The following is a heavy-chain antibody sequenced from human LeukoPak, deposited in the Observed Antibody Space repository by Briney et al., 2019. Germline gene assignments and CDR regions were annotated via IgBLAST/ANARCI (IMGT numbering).Heavy chain of an antibody. CDR1: GGSISSYY. CDR3: ARELAHYDFWSGYYTKGWFDP. CDR2: IYYSGST. J-gene: IGHJ5*02. V-gene: IGHV4-59*01. Sequence: KPSETLSLTCTVSGGSISSYYWSWIRQPPGKGLEWIGYIYYSGSTNYNPSLKSRVTISVDTSKNQFSLKPSSVTAADTAVYYCARELAHYDFWSGYYTKGWFDPWGQGTLVTVSS. D-gene: IGHD3-3*01.